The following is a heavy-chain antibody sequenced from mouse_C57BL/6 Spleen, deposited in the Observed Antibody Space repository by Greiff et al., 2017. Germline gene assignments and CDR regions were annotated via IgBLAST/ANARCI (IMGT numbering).Heavy chain of an antibody. CDR3: HYEGDGDY. V-gene: IGHV1-19*01. D-gene: IGHD1-2*01. Sequence: VQLKQSGPVLVKPGASVKMSCKASGYTFTDYYMNWVKQSHGKSLEWIGDINPYNGGTSYNQKFKGKATLTVDKSSSTAYMELNSLTSEDSAVYYCHYEGDGDYWGQGTSVTVSS. J-gene: IGHJ4*01. CDR2: INPYNGGT. CDR1: GYTFTDYY.